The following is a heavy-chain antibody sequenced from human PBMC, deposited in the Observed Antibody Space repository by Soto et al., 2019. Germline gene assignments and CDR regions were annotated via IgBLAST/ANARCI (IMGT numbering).Heavy chain of an antibody. J-gene: IGHJ4*02. V-gene: IGHV4-39*01. D-gene: IGHD5-12*01. CDR1: GCSICSSSYY. CDR2: IYYSGST. CDR3: ARSHENIVATLMDY. Sequence: SETLSLSCTVSGCSICSSSYYWGWIRQPPGKGLEWIGSIYYSGSTYYNPSLKSRVTISVDTSKNQFSLKLSSVTAADTAVYYCARSHENIVATLMDYWGQGTLVTVSS.